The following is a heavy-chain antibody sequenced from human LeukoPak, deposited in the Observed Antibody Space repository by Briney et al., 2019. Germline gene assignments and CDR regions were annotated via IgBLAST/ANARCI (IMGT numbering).Heavy chain of an antibody. Sequence: SGTLSLTCAVYGGSFSGYYWSWIRQPPGKGLEWIGEINHSGSTNYNPSLKSRVTISVDTSKNQFSLKLSSVTAADTAVYYCARGAIFGSSWYNYWGQGTLVTVSS. CDR1: GGSFSGYY. CDR2: INHSGST. D-gene: IGHD6-13*01. CDR3: ARGAIFGSSWYNY. V-gene: IGHV4-34*01. J-gene: IGHJ4*02.